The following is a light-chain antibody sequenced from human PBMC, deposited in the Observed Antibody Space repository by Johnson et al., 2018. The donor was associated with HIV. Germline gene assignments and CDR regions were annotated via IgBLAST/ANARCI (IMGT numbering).Light chain of an antibody. CDR1: SSNIGNNY. CDR2: DNN. Sequence: QAVLTQPPSVSVAPGQTVTISCSGSSSNIGNNYVSWYQQLPGTAPKLLIYDNNKRPSGIPDRFSGSKSGTSATLGITGLQTGDEADYFCGTWDLSLNAYVFGPGTKVTVL. CDR3: GTWDLSLNAYV. J-gene: IGLJ1*01. V-gene: IGLV1-51*01.